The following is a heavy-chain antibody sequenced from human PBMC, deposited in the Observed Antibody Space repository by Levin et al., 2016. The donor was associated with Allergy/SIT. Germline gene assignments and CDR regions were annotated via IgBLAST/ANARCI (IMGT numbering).Heavy chain of an antibody. V-gene: IGHV3-74*01. J-gene: IGHJ6*02. Sequence: GESLKISCAASGFTFSSYWMHWVRQAPGKGLVWVSRINSDGSSTSYADSVKGRFTISRDNAKNSLYLQMNSLRAEDTAVYYCARDVRGSGWDRAWFYYYYYGMDVWGQGTTVTVSS. D-gene: IGHD6-19*01. CDR2: INSDGSST. CDR1: GFTFSSYW. CDR3: ARDVRGSGWDRAWFYYYYYGMDV.